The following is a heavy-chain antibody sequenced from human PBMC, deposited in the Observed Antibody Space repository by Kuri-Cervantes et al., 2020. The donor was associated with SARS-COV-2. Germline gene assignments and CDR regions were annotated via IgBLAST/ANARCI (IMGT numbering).Heavy chain of an antibody. CDR1: GGSISSGGYS. D-gene: IGHD3-3*01. V-gene: IGHV4-30-2*01. Sequence: SETLSLTCAVSGGSISSGGYSWSWIRQPPGKGLEWIGYIYHSGSTYYNPSLKSRVTISVDRSKNQFSLKLSSVTAADTAVYYCARWSGSVYFDYWGQGTLVTVSS. CDR2: IYHSGST. J-gene: IGHJ4*02. CDR3: ARWSGSVYFDY.